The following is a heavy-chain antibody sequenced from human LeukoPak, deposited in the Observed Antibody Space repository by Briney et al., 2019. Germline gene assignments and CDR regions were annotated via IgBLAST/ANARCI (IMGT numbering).Heavy chain of an antibody. CDR3: AKDDLGYCSSTSCYAGYFDY. CDR1: GFTFSSYA. V-gene: IGHV3-23*01. J-gene: IGHJ4*02. Sequence: QPGGSLRLSCAASGFTFSSYAMSWVRQAPGKGLEWVSAISVSGGSTYYADSVKGRFTISRDNSKNTLYLQMNSLRAEDTAVYYCAKDDLGYCSSTSCYAGYFDYWGQGTLVTVSS. CDR2: ISVSGGST. D-gene: IGHD2-2*01.